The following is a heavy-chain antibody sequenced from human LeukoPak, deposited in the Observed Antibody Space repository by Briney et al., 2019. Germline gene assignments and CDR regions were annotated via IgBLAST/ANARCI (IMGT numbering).Heavy chain of an antibody. CDR2: ISAGSEDS. CDR1: GFTFGGYA. V-gene: IGHV3-23*01. CDR3: ARGYGSGSYLDK. Sequence: GGSLRLSCTASGFTFGGYAMSWVRQAPGKGLEWVSSISAGSEDSYYADSVKGRFTISRDDAKNTLYLQMNTLSADDTAVYFCARGYGSGSYLDKWGQGTLVTVSS. D-gene: IGHD3-10*01. J-gene: IGHJ1*01.